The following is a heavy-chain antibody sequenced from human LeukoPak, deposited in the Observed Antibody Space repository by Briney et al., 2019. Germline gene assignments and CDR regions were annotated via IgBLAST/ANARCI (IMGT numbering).Heavy chain of an antibody. CDR3: ARGGNSDQFDY. CDR1: GFTFSAYG. D-gene: IGHD4-23*01. V-gene: IGHV3-33*01. CDR2: IWYDGSNK. Sequence: PGGSLRLSCAASGFTFSAYGMHWVRQAPGRGLEWVAFIWYDGSNKYYADSVKGRFTISRDNSKNTLYLQMNSLRAEDTAVYYCARGGNSDQFDYWGQGTLVTVSS. J-gene: IGHJ4*02.